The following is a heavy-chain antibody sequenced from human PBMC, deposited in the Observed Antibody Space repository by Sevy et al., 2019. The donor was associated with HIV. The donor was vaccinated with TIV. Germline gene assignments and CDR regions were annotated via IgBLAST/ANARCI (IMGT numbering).Heavy chain of an antibody. CDR1: GASISNTAYY. CDR2: IRHGGYT. V-gene: IGHV4-39*01. Sequence: QSETLSLTCIVSGASISNTAYYWGWIRQSPGKGLEWIASIRHGGYTFYNPSLKSRVTISADTSKNQFSLKLTSVSAADTSIYYCVGPKLTYTNGWHYFDYWGQGTVVTVSS. J-gene: IGHJ4*02. D-gene: IGHD2-8*01. CDR3: VGPKLTYTNGWHYFDY.